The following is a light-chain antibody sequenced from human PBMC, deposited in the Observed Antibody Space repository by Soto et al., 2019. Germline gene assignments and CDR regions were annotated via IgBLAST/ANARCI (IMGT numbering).Light chain of an antibody. CDR2: AAS. J-gene: IGKJ2*01. V-gene: IGKV1-39*01. CDR1: QSISSF. CDR3: QQSYSTPRT. Sequence: DIQMTQSPSSLSASVGDRVTIACRASQSISSFLSWYQQKPGKAPKLLIYAASSLQSGVPSRFSGSGSGTDFTLTISRLQPEDFATYYCQQSYSTPRTFGQGTQLEIK.